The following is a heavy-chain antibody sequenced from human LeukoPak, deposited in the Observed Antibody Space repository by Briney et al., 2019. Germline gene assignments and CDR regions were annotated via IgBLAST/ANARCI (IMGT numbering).Heavy chain of an antibody. D-gene: IGHD3-9*01. CDR3: AREYDILTGYYTN. V-gene: IGHV5-51*01. CDR1: GYSFTSYW. CDR2: IYPGDSDT. Sequence: GESLKISCKGSGYSFTSYWIGWVRQMPGKGLEWIGIIYPGDSDTRYSPSFQGQVTISADKSISTAYLQWSSLKASDTAMYYCAREYDILTGYYTNWGQGTLVTVSS. J-gene: IGHJ4*02.